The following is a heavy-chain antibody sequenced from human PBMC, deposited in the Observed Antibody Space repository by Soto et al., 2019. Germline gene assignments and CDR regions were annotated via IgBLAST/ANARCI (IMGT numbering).Heavy chain of an antibody. V-gene: IGHV4-30-4*01. CDR2: INYRGTI. D-gene: IGHD2-15*01. CDR3: ARRSNSVEGRRFDP. CDR1: GGSVSSGDYY. J-gene: IGHJ5*02. Sequence: QVQLQESGPGLVKPSETLSLTCTVSGGSVSSGDYYWSWIRQPPGKGLEWIGFINYRGTISYNPSLRSRVTISIDTSKDEFSLKLRSLTAADTAVYYCARRSNSVEGRRFDPWGQGILVTVSS.